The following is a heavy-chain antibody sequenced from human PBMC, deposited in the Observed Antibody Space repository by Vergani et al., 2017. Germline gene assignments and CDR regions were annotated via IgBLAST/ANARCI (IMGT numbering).Heavy chain of an antibody. CDR1: GFTFSSYD. V-gene: IGHV3-13*01. J-gene: IGHJ2*01. CDR3: ARVGVGAIXFDL. CDR2: IGTAGDT. D-gene: IGHD1-26*01. Sequence: EVQLVESGGGLVQPGGSLRLSCAASGFTFSSYDMHWARQATGKGLEWVSAIGTAGDTYYPGSVKGRFTISRENAKNSLYLQMNSLRAGDTAVYYCARVGVGAIXFDLWGRGTLVTVSS.